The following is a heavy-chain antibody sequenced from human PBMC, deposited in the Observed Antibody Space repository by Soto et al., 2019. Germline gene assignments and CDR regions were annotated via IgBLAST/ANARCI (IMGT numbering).Heavy chain of an antibody. CDR3: ARPIQYYFDTSAQSAWFDP. Sequence: ASVKVSCKTSGGTFGSYASSWVRQAPGQGLEWMGGIIPIFSTPNYAQKFQGRVTITADESTSTAYMELSSLRSEDTAVYYCARPIQYYFDTSAQSAWFDPWGQGTLVTVSS. CDR1: GGTFGSYA. D-gene: IGHD3-22*01. J-gene: IGHJ5*02. CDR2: IIPIFSTP. V-gene: IGHV1-69*13.